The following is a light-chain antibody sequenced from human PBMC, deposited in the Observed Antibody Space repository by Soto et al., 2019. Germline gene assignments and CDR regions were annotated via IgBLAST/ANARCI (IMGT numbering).Light chain of an antibody. CDR1: QSISNW. CDR2: MAS. J-gene: IGKJ3*01. Sequence: DIQMTQSPSTLSASVGDRVTITCRASQSISNWLAWYQQKPGKAPKLLVYMASTLEGGVPSRFSGSASGTEFTLTISSLQPDDFATYFCQQYGSYPFTFGPGTKADIK. V-gene: IGKV1-5*03. CDR3: QQYGSYPFT.